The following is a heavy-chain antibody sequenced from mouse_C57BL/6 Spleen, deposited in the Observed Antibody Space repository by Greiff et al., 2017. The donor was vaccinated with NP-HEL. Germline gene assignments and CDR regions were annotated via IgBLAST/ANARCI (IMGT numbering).Heavy chain of an antibody. CDR2: ISDGGSYT. CDR3: AIEAITTVVATRYFDV. J-gene: IGHJ1*03. D-gene: IGHD1-1*01. V-gene: IGHV5-4*01. CDR1: GFTFSSYA. Sequence: EVKLMESGGGLVKPGGSLKLSCAASGFTFSSYAMSWVRQTPEKRLEWVATISDGGSYTYYPDNVKGRFTISRDNAKNNLYLQMSHLKSEDTAMYYCAIEAITTVVATRYFDVWGTGTTVTVSS.